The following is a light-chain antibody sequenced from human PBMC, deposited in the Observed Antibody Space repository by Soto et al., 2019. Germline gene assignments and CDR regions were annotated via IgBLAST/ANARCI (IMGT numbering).Light chain of an antibody. J-gene: IGLJ1*01. CDR3: ISYTTISTYV. V-gene: IGLV2-14*03. Sequence: QSALTQPASVSGSPGQSIAISCTGTSSDVGSYNYVSWYQHHPGKAPKVMIYDVSSRPSGVSNRFSGSKSGNTASLTISGLQAEDEAAYYCISYTTISTYVFGTGTKLTVL. CDR1: SSDVGSYNY. CDR2: DVS.